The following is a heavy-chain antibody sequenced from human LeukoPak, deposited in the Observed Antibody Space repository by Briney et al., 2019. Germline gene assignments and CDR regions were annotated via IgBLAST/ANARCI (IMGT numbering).Heavy chain of an antibody. Sequence: ASVKVSCKASGYTFTSYGISWVRQAPGQGLEWVGWISAYNGNTNYAQKLQGRVTMTTDTSTSTAYMELRSLRSDDTAVYYCARLKGIDCSSTSCYTAFDYWGQGTLVTVSS. J-gene: IGHJ4*02. D-gene: IGHD2-2*02. V-gene: IGHV1-18*01. CDR3: ARLKGIDCSSTSCYTAFDY. CDR2: ISAYNGNT. CDR1: GYTFTSYG.